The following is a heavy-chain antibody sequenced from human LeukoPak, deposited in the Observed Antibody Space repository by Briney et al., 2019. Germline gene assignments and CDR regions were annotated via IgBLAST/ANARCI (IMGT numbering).Heavy chain of an antibody. J-gene: IGHJ4*02. V-gene: IGHV3-23*01. D-gene: IGHD3-10*01. CDR3: AKGCAIGVWFGQCELDF. Sequence: GGSLRLSCAASGFTVSNYAISWARHPPGRGRELVSVISARGGSTYCADSVKGRFTISRDCCRNTVYLQMSSLRADDTAVYYCAKGCAIGVWFGQCELDFRGQGTLVTVSS. CDR1: GFTVSNYA. CDR2: ISARGGST.